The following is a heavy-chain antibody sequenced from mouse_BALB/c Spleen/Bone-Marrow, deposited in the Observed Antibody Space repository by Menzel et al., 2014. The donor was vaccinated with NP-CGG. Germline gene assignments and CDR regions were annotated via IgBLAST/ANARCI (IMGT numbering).Heavy chain of an antibody. CDR1: GFNIKDTY. CDR2: IDPANGNT. Sequence: SGAELVKPGASVKLSCTASGFNIKDTYMHWVKQRPEQGLEWIGRIDPANGNTKYDPKFQGKATITADTSSNPAYLRLSSLTSEDTAVYYCASYVYGYYFDYWGQGTTLTVSS. V-gene: IGHV14-3*02. D-gene: IGHD2-2*01. CDR3: ASYVYGYYFDY. J-gene: IGHJ2*01.